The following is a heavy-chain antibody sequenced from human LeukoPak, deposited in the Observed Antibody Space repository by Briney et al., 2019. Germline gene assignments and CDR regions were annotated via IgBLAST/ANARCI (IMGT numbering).Heavy chain of an antibody. J-gene: IGHJ4*02. D-gene: IGHD3-22*01. CDR2: INPNSGGT. CDR3: ARGPYYYDSSGYYDY. V-gene: IGHV1-2*02. Sequence: ASVKVSCKASGYTFTGYYMHWVRQAPGQGLEWMGWINPNSGGTNYAQKLQGRVTMTRDTSISTAYMELSRLRSDDTAVYYCARGPYYYDSSGYYDYWGQGTLVTVSS. CDR1: GYTFTGYY.